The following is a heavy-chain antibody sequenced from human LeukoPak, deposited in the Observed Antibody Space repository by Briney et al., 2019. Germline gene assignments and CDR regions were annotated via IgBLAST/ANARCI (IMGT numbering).Heavy chain of an antibody. Sequence: GGSLRLSCAAPGFTFSSYGMHWVRQAPGKGLEWVAVIWYDGSNKYYADSVKGRFTISRDNSKNTLYLQMNSLRAQDTAVYYCARDTYSSSWYPDYWGQGTLVTVSS. CDR3: ARDTYSSSWYPDY. J-gene: IGHJ4*02. CDR2: IWYDGSNK. V-gene: IGHV3-33*01. D-gene: IGHD6-13*01. CDR1: GFTFSSYG.